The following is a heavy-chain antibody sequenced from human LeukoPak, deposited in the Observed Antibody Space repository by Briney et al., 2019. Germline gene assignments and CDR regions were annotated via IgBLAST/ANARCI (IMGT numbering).Heavy chain of an antibody. J-gene: IGHJ6*03. CDR2: IWYDGSNK. Sequence: GGSLRLSCAASGFTFSSYGMHWVRQAPGKGLEWVAVIWYDGSNKYYADSVKGRFTISRDNSKNTLNLQMNSLRAEDTAVYYCAKDLYYGSGSYSYYYYMDVWGKGTTVTVSS. CDR3: AKDLYYGSGSYSYYYYMDV. D-gene: IGHD3-10*01. CDR1: GFTFSSYG. V-gene: IGHV3-33*06.